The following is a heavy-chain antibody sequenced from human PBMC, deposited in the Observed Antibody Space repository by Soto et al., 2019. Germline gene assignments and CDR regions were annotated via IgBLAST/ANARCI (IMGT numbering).Heavy chain of an antibody. Sequence: GGSLRLSCAASGFTFSDYYMSWIRQAPGKGLEWVSYISSSVSTIYYADSVKGRFTISRDNAKNSLYLQMNSLRAEDTAVYYCARVQLWSDNNWFDPWGQGTLVTVSS. D-gene: IGHD3-3*01. J-gene: IGHJ5*02. V-gene: IGHV3-11*01. CDR1: GFTFSDYY. CDR3: ARVQLWSDNNWFDP. CDR2: ISSSVSTI.